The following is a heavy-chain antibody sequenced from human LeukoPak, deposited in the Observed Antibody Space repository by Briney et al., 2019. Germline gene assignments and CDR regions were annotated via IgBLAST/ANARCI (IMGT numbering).Heavy chain of an antibody. Sequence: GGSLRLSCAASGFTFSSYAMSWVRQAPGKGLEWVSAISGSGGSTYYADSVKGRFTISRDNSKNTLYLQMNSLRAEDTAVYYCAKAPWRIAAAGTYFDYWGQGTLVTVYS. CDR3: AKAPWRIAAAGTYFDY. J-gene: IGHJ4*02. D-gene: IGHD6-13*01. CDR2: ISGSGGST. V-gene: IGHV3-23*01. CDR1: GFTFSSYA.